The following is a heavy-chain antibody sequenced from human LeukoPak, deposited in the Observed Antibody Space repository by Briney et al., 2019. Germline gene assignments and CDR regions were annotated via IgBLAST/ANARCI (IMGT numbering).Heavy chain of an antibody. D-gene: IGHD2-2*01. J-gene: IGHJ6*03. CDR2: INPNSGDT. CDR1: GYTFTGYY. CDR3: AREFVLVPAATYYYYYYMDV. Sequence: ASVKVSRKASGYTFTGYYMHWVRQAPGQGLEWMGWINPNSGDTNYAQKFQGRVTMTRDTSISTAYMELSRLRSDDTAVYYCAREFVLVPAATYYYYYYMDVWGKGTTVTVSS. V-gene: IGHV1-2*02.